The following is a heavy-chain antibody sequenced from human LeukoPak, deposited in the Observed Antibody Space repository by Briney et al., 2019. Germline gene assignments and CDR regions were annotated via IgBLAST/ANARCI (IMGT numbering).Heavy chain of an antibody. CDR1: GGSFSGYY. Sequence: SETLSLTCAVSGGSFSGYYWSWSRQPPGHGLEWSGEINHSGSTNSNPSLKRRVTISVDTSKNQFSLKLSSVTAADTAVYYCARVPVFWSGYYSTTRNYYYYYYMDVWGKGTTVTVSS. CDR2: INHSGST. D-gene: IGHD3-3*01. J-gene: IGHJ6*03. CDR3: ARVPVFWSGYYSTTRNYYYYYYMDV. V-gene: IGHV4-34*01.